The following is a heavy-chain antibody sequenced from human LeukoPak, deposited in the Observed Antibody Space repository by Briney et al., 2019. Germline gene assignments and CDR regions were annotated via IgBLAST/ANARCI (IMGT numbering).Heavy chain of an antibody. Sequence: PGGSLRLSCAASGFTFDDYAMHWVRLAPGKGLEWVSGIRWNSGSIGYADSVKGRFTISRDNAKNSLYLQMNSLRAEDTALYYCALSRTRNSYSTVPIDYWGQGTLVTVSS. V-gene: IGHV3-9*01. D-gene: IGHD5-18*01. J-gene: IGHJ4*02. CDR1: GFTFDDYA. CDR3: ALSRTRNSYSTVPIDY. CDR2: IRWNSGSI.